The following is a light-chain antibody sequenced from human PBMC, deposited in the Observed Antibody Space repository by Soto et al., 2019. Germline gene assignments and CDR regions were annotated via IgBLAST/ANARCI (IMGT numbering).Light chain of an antibody. CDR3: QQSYPTINT. CDR1: QSISRY. CDR2: AAS. V-gene: IGKV1-39*01. J-gene: IGKJ4*01. Sequence: DIQMTQSPSSLSASLGDRVTITCRASQSISRYLNWYQQKPGKAPKLLIFAASSLQSGVSSRFSGSGSGTDFTLTISSLQPEDYATYFCQQSYPTINTFGGGTKVEIK.